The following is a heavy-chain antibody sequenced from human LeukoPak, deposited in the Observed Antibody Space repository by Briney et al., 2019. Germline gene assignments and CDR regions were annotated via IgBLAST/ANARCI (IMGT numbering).Heavy chain of an antibody. V-gene: IGHV3-30*02. CDR2: IRYDGSNK. J-gene: IGHJ5*02. CDR3: AKVRSGYCSSTSCQSTFDP. CDR1: GFTFSSYG. D-gene: IGHD2-2*01. Sequence: GGSLRLSCAASGFTFSSYGMHWVRQAPGKGLEWVAFIRYDGSNKYYADSVKGRFTISRDNSKNTLYLQMNSLRAEDTAVYYCAKVRSGYCSSTSCQSTFDPWGQGTLVTVSS.